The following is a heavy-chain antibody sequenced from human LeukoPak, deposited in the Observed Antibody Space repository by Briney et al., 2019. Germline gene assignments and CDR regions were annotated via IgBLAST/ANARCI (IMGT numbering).Heavy chain of an antibody. CDR2: ITGGGENT. J-gene: IGHJ4*02. CDR1: GFTFGSYA. V-gene: IGHV3-23*01. CDR3: AKVLTGSQDY. D-gene: IGHD7-27*01. Sequence: PGKSLRLSCAASGFTFGSYAMSWVRQAPGKGVEWVSTITGGGENTYYADSVRGRFTISRDNSKTTLHLQMNGVRPEDTAVYYCAKVLTGSQDYWGQGTLVTVSS.